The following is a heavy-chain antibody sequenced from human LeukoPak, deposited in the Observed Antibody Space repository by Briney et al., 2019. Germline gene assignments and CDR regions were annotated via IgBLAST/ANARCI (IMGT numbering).Heavy chain of an antibody. CDR3: AKGRTVTAYYFDS. Sequence: GGSLRLSCEASGFTFSNYAMSWVRQAPGKGLECVSPISGSGGNTYYADSVKGRFTVSRDNSKNTLYLDMDSLRAEDTAVYYCAKGRTVTAYYFDSWGQGTLVTVSS. CDR1: GFTFSNYA. D-gene: IGHD2-21*02. CDR2: ISGSGGNT. J-gene: IGHJ4*02. V-gene: IGHV3-23*01.